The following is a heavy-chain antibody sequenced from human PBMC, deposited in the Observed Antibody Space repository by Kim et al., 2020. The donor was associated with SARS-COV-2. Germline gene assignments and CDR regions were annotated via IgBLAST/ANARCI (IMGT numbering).Heavy chain of an antibody. Sequence: GGSLRLSCAASGFTFSSYAMSWVRQAPGKGLEWVSAISGSGGSTYYADPVKRRFTISRDTSNNTLYLQMNSMRAEDTAVYYCAKVRARLLGYYYYGMDVWGQGTTVTVSS. V-gene: IGHV3-23*01. CDR2: ISGSGGST. J-gene: IGHJ6*02. CDR1: GFTFSSYA. CDR3: AKVRARLLGYYYYGMDV. D-gene: IGHD2-8*02.